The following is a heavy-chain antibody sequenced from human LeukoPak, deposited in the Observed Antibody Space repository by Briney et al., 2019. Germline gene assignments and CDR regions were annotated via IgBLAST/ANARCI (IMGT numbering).Heavy chain of an antibody. J-gene: IGHJ4*02. D-gene: IGHD4-17*01. V-gene: IGHV3-23*01. CDR2: ISGSGGST. CDR3: AKDYLGYGDYGWDY. CDR1: GFTFDDYA. Sequence: GGSLRLSCAASGFTFDDYAMHWVRQAPGKGLEWVSAISGSGGSTYYADSVKGRFTISRDNSKNTLYLQMNSLRAEDTAVYYCAKDYLGYGDYGWDYWGQGTLVTVSS.